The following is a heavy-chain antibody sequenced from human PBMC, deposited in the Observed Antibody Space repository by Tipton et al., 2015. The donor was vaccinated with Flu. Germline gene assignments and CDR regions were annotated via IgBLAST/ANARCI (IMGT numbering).Heavy chain of an antibody. CDR3: AREVGWFDP. J-gene: IGHJ5*02. V-gene: IGHV4-34*01. Sequence: LRLSCAVYGGSFSGYYWSWIRQPPGKGLEWIGEINHSGSTNYNPSLKSRVTISVDTSKNQFSLKLSSVTAADTAVYYCAREVGWFDPWGQGTLVTVSS. CDR2: INHSGST. CDR1: GGSFSGYY.